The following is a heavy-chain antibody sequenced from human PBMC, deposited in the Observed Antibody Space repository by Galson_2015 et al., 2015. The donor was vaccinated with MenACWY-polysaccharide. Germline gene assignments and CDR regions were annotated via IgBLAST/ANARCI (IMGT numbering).Heavy chain of an antibody. CDR2: IQYDGSNK. J-gene: IGHJ3*02. D-gene: IGHD2-2*01. V-gene: IGHV3-33*01. CDR3: AREGSRIVFHAFDI. Sequence: SLRLSCAASGSRFSNSGMHWVRQAPGKGLEWVAVIQYDGSNKVYADFVKGRSTISRDNSKNTVFLEMNTLGVEDTAVYYCAREGSRIVFHAFDIWGQGTMVTVSS. CDR1: GSRFSNSG.